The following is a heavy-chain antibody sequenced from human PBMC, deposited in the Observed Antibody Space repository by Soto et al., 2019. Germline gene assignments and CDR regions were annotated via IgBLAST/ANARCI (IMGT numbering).Heavy chain of an antibody. CDR2: ISSRTDYI. CDR3: ARESEDLTSNFDY. CDR1: GFTLSNYR. Sequence: EVQLVESGGGPVKSGGSLRLSCVASGFTLSNYRMTWVRQGPGKGLEWVSSISSRTDYIHYTESVKGRFPISRDNAKNSLYLQMNSLRAEDTAVYYCARESEDLTSNFDYWGQGTLVTVSS. V-gene: IGHV3-21*01. J-gene: IGHJ4*02.